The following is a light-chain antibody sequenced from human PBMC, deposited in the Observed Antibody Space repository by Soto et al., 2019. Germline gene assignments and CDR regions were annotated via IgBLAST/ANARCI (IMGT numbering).Light chain of an antibody. CDR2: TAS. Sequence: TQDPATLSVSQSERATFSFMASQSISRNLAWYQQKPGQAPRLLIYTASTRATGLPARFSGSGSGTEFTLTIIRLQPEDFAAYSCQQSNNCSLTFGRGTKVDIK. CDR1: QSISRN. V-gene: IGKV3-15*01. CDR3: QQSNNCSLT. J-gene: IGKJ1*01.